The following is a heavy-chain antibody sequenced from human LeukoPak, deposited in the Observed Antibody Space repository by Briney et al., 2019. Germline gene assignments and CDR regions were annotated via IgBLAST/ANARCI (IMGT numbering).Heavy chain of an antibody. CDR1: SASITTGDYY. CDR3: ARDYYEHDAFDI. V-gene: IGHV4-30-2*01. Sequence: SETLSLTCTVSSASITTGDYYWSWIRQPPGKGLEWIGNIHHSGSTYYTPSLKSRVTISVDRSTNQFSLKLSSVTAADTAVYYCARDYYEHDAFDIWGQGTMVTVSS. J-gene: IGHJ3*02. D-gene: IGHD1-26*01. CDR2: IHHSGST.